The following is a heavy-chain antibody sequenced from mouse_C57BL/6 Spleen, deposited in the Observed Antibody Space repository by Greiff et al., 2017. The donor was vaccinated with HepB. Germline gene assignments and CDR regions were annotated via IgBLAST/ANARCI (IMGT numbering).Heavy chain of an antibody. CDR3: ARRYYGSSLWYFDV. V-gene: IGHV5-15*01. CDR2: ISNLAYSI. J-gene: IGHJ1*03. CDR1: GFTFSDYG. Sequence: EVNLVESGGGLVQPGGSLKLSCAASGFTFSDYGMAWVRQAPRKGPEWVAFISNLAYSIYYADTVTGRFTISRENAKNTLYLEMSSLRSEDTAMYYCARRYYGSSLWYFDVWGTGTTVTVSS. D-gene: IGHD1-1*01.